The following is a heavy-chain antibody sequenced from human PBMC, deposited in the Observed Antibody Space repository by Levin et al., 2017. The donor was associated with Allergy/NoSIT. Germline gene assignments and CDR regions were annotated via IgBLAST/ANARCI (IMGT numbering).Heavy chain of an antibody. J-gene: IGHJ3*01. CDR1: GSISTAFG. V-gene: IGHV1-18*01. CDR3: ARGPSSGAFDF. Sequence: GESLKISCKASGSISTAFGLHWVRQAPGQGLEWMGWISFYNGATYHGQNFQARVTMTTDTSTRTGYMELRTLRSDDTAVYYCARGPSSGAFDFWGQGTMVTVSS. CDR2: ISFYNGAT.